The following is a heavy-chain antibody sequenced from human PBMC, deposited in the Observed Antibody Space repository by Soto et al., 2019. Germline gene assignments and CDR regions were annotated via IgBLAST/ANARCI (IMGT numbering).Heavy chain of an antibody. Sequence: EVQLLESGGGLEQPGGSLRLSCAASGFSFSTCAMSWVRQASGKGLEWVSSITGSGSSTYHADSVKGRFIISRDNSTNTLFLQMNSLSAEDTAVYYCAKGGIGRSGLDSWGQGTLVTVSS. CDR1: GFSFSTCA. CDR3: AKGGIGRSGLDS. V-gene: IGHV3-23*01. J-gene: IGHJ4*02. CDR2: ITGSGSST. D-gene: IGHD1-26*01.